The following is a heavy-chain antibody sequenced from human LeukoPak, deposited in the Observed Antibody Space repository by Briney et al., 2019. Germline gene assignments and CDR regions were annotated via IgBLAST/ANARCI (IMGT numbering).Heavy chain of an antibody. Sequence: ASVKVSCKASGYTFTTYYMHWVRQAPEQGLEWMGIINPNDGGTAYAQKFRGRVSMTGDTSTSTVYMELTSLISEDTAVYYCARSALSGTGYFDYWGQGTLVTVSS. CDR3: ARSALSGTGYFDY. J-gene: IGHJ4*02. D-gene: IGHD1-1*01. CDR1: GYTFTTYY. V-gene: IGHV1-46*01. CDR2: INPNDGGT.